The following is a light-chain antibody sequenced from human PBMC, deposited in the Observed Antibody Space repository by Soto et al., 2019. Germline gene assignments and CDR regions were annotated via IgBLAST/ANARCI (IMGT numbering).Light chain of an antibody. V-gene: IGKV3-20*01. J-gene: IGKJ2*01. Sequence: EIVLTQSPGTLSLSPGERATLSCRASQSVSSSYLGWYQQKPGQAPRLLIYGASSRATGIPDRFSGSGSGTDFTLTISTLDPEDFAVYYCQQYGSSSLYTFGQGTKLEIK. CDR1: QSVSSSY. CDR2: GAS. CDR3: QQYGSSSLYT.